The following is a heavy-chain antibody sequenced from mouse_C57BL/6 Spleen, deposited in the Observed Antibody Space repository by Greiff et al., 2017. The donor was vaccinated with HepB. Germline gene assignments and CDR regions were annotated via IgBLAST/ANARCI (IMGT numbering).Heavy chain of an antibody. D-gene: IGHD1-1*01. CDR2: IDPETDGT. V-gene: IGHV1-15*01. Sequence: VQLQQSGAELVRPGASVTLSCKASGYTFTDYEMHWVKQTPVHGLEWIGAIDPETDGTAYNQKFKGKAILTADKSSSTAYMELRSLTSEDSAVYYCTRSDYGSSYWYFDVWGTGTTVTVSS. CDR1: GYTFTDYE. CDR3: TRSDYGSSYWYFDV. J-gene: IGHJ1*03.